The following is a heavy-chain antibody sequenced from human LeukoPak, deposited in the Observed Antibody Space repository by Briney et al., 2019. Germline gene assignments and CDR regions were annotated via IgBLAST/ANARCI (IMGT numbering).Heavy chain of an antibody. D-gene: IGHD1-26*01. CDR3: ARQGWELPNNWFDP. CDR2: IYYSGST. V-gene: IGHV4-39*01. CDR1: GGSISSSSYY. Sequence: SETLSLTCTVSGGSISSSSYYWGWIRQPPGKGLEWIGSIYYSGSTYYNPSLKSRVTISVDMSKNQFSLKLSSVTAADTAVYYCARQGWELPNNWFDPWGQGTLVTVSS. J-gene: IGHJ5*02.